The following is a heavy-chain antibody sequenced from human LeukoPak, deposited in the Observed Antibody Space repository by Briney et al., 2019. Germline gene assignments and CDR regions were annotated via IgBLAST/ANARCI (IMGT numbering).Heavy chain of an antibody. Sequence: GGSLRLSCAASGFTFSSSALSWVRQAPGKGLEWVSAVSGSGDRIDYADSVKGRFTISRDNSKDTPFLQMSSLRAEDTAVYFCATGPPFDNWGQGTLVTVST. CDR2: VSGSGDRI. V-gene: IGHV3-23*01. CDR3: ATGPPFDN. CDR1: GFTFSSSA. J-gene: IGHJ4*02.